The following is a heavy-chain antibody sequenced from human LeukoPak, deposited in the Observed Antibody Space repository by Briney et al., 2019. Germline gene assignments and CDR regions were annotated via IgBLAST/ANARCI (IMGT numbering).Heavy chain of an antibody. D-gene: IGHD1-26*01. J-gene: IGHJ3*01. CDR1: GFTFSRYG. CDR3: ARWGIVGHDAFDL. Sequence: GGSLRLSCAGSGFTFSRYGIHWVRQAPGKGLEWVALIRYDGSDHWYGDPAKGQFTISRDNSKDTVYLQMDSLRDEDTAVYFCARWGIVGHDAFDLWGQGTMVTVSS. CDR2: IRYDGSDH. V-gene: IGHV3-33*01.